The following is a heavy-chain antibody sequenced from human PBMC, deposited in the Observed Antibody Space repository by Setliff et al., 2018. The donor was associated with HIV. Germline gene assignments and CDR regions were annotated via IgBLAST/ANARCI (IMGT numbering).Heavy chain of an antibody. D-gene: IGHD3-22*01. V-gene: IGHV3-74*01. CDR1: GFTFSHYW. CDR3: ARVRTHYYDSSGYWGMDV. J-gene: IGHJ6*03. CDR2: ISDDGGST. Sequence: SCAASGFTFSHYWTHWVRQVPGKGLVWVPRISDDGGSTGYAGSVKGRFTIARDNAKNTLFLEMNSLRAEDTAVYYCARVRTHYYDSSGYWGMDVWGKGTTVTSP.